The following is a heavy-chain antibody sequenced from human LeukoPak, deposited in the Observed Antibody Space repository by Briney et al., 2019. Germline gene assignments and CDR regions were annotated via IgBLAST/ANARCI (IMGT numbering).Heavy chain of an antibody. V-gene: IGHV3-30*02. CDR2: IRYDGSNK. D-gene: IGHD2-21*01. Sequence: AGGSLRLSCAASGFTFSSYGMHWVRQAPGKGLEWVAFIRYDGSNKYYADSVKGRFTISRDNSKNTLYLQMNSLRAEDTAVYYCAKKGRRGYCGGDCYLGYFDYWGQGTLVTVSS. CDR3: AKKGRRGYCGGDCYLGYFDY. CDR1: GFTFSSYG. J-gene: IGHJ4*02.